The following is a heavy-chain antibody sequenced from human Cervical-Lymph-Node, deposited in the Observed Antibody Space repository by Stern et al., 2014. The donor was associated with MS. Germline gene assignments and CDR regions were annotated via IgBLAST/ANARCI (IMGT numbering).Heavy chain of an antibody. CDR1: GFTVSSSY. Sequence: EVNLVESGGGLIQPGGSLRLSCAASGFTVSSSYMSWVRQAPGKGLEWVSAIHNGGATYYADSVKGRFTISRDNSKNTLYFQMSSLRAEDTAVYYCARVGRGYISGYSFDYWAQGTLVTVSS. J-gene: IGHJ4*02. V-gene: IGHV3-53*01. CDR2: IHNGGAT. CDR3: ARVGRGYISGYSFDY. D-gene: IGHD5-18*01.